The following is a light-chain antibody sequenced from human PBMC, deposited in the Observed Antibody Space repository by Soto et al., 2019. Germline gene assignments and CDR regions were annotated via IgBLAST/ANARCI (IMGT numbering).Light chain of an antibody. V-gene: IGKV1-5*01. J-gene: IGKJ1*01. CDR2: DAS. CDR3: QQYNSYPWT. CDR1: QSISNW. Sequence: DIQMPQSPSTLSASVGDRVTITCRASQSISNWLAWYQQRPGQAPKLLIYDASSLESGVPSTFSGSASGTEFTLTISSLQPDDFATYYCQQYNSYPWTFGQGTKV.